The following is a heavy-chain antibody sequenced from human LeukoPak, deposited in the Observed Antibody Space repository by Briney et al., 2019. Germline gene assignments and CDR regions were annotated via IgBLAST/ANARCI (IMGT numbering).Heavy chain of an antibody. V-gene: IGHV3-53*01. Sequence: GGSLRLSCAASGFTVSSNYMSWVRQAPGKGLEWVSVIYSGGSTYYADSVKGRFTISIDNSKNTLYLQMNSLRAEDTAVYYCARDRGNYYDSSGYYWDYWGQGTLVTVSS. CDR2: IYSGGST. D-gene: IGHD3-22*01. CDR1: GFTVSSNY. J-gene: IGHJ4*02. CDR3: ARDRGNYYDSSGYYWDY.